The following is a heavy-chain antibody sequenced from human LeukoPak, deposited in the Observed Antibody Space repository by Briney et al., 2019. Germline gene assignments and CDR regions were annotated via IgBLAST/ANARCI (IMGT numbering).Heavy chain of an antibody. CDR3: ARDVTTGSLSEYFDY. CDR1: GFIFNSYA. J-gene: IGHJ4*02. Sequence: GGSLRLSCAASGFIFNSYAMHWVRQAPGRGLEYVSAITSNGGSTFYANSVKGRFTISRDNAKNSLYLQMNSLRAEDTAVYYCARDVTTGSLSEYFDYWGQGTLVTVSS. CDR2: ITSNGGST. V-gene: IGHV3-64*01. D-gene: IGHD1-1*01.